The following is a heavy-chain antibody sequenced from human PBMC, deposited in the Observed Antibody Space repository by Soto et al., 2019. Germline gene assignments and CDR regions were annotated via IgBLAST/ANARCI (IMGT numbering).Heavy chain of an antibody. V-gene: IGHV3-30*18. CDR1: GFTFRTYG. CDR2: ISNNGSNK. Sequence: QVQLVESGGGVVQPGRSLRLSCAASGFTFRTYGMHWFRQAPGKGLEWLAVISNNGSNKYYADSVKGRFTISRDNSRDTLFLQMNSLRGEDTAIYYCAKVIRADSTSSNFYYYSGLDVWGQGTTVTVSS. CDR3: AKVIRADSTSSNFYYYSGLDV. D-gene: IGHD6-6*01. J-gene: IGHJ6*02.